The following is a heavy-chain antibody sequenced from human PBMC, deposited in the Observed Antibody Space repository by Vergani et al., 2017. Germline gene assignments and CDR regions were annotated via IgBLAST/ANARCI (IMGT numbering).Heavy chain of an antibody. V-gene: IGHV3-43*01. D-gene: IGHD3-10*01. CDR3: ARDQLWFGELHNWFDP. CDR2: ISWDGGST. J-gene: IGHJ5*02. Sequence: EVQLVESGGVVVQPGGSLRLSCAASGFTFDDYTMHWVRQAPGKGLEWVSLISWDGGSTYYADSVKGRFTISRDNSKNSLYLQMNSLRAEDTAVYYCARDQLWFGELHNWFDPWGQGTLVTVSS. CDR1: GFTFDDYT.